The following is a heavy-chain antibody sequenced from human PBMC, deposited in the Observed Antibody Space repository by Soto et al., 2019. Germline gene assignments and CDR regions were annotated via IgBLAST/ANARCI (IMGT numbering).Heavy chain of an antibody. CDR2: IYPGDSDT. Sequence: GESLKISCKGSGYSFTSYWIGWVRQMPGKGLEWMGIIYPGDSDTRYSPSFQGQVTISADKSISTAYLQWSSLKASDTAMYYWARRYYFYKCCYYYRDPLSYWTQGTLVPGSS. D-gene: IGHD1-26*01. CDR1: GYSFTSYW. V-gene: IGHV5-51*01. J-gene: IGHJ4*02. CDR3: ARRYYFYKCCYYYRDPLSY.